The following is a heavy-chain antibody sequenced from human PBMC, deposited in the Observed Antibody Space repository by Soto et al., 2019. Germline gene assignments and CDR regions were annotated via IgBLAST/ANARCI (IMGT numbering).Heavy chain of an antibody. CDR3: ARRTDYGDYSDAFDV. CDR2: IFYSGST. J-gene: IGHJ3*01. CDR1: GDTISSSDFY. Sequence: QLQLQESGPGLVKPSETLSLTCTASGDTISSSDFYWGWIRQPPGRGLEWIGNIFYSGSTYYNPSRKRRVTISVDTPRQPFSLKLSSVTAADTAVYYCARRTDYGDYSDAFDVWGHGSMVTVSS. V-gene: IGHV4-39*01. D-gene: IGHD4-17*01.